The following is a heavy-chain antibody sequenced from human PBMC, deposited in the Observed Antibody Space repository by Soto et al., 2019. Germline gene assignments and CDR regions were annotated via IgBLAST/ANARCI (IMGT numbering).Heavy chain of an antibody. CDR3: ARVPERITIFGVVQHYYYMDV. D-gene: IGHD3-3*01. Sequence: QVQLQESGPGLVKPSETLSLTCTVSGGSISSYYWSWIRQPPGKGLEWIGYIYYSGSTNYNPSLKSRVTIAVDTSKNQFSLKLSSVTAADTAVYYCARVPERITIFGVVQHYYYMDVWGKGTTVTVSS. V-gene: IGHV4-59*01. CDR1: GGSISSYY. CDR2: IYYSGST. J-gene: IGHJ6*03.